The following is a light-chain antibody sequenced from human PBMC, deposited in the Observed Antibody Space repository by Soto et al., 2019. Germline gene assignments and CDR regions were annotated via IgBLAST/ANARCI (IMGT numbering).Light chain of an antibody. Sequence: EIVLTQSPGTLSLSPGERATLSCRASQSVSSSYLAWYQQKPGQAPRLLIYGASSRATGIPDRFSGSGSGTDFILTISRLEPEDFAVYYCQQYGNSRYTFGQGTKLEIK. CDR3: QQYGNSRYT. CDR2: GAS. CDR1: QSVSSSY. J-gene: IGKJ2*01. V-gene: IGKV3-20*01.